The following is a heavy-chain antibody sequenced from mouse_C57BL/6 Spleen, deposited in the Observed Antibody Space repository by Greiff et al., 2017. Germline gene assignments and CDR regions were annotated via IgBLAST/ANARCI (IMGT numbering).Heavy chain of an antibody. CDR2: ISDGGSYT. V-gene: IGHV5-4*01. J-gene: IGHJ2*01. CDR3: ARDRGYYGSTFFDY. Sequence: EVQVVESGGGLVKPGGSLKLSCAASGFTFSSYAMSWVRQTPEKRLEWVATISDGGSYTYYPDNVKGRFTISRDNAKNNLYLQMSHLKSEDTAMYYCARDRGYYGSTFFDYWGQGTTLTVSS. CDR1: GFTFSSYA. D-gene: IGHD1-1*01.